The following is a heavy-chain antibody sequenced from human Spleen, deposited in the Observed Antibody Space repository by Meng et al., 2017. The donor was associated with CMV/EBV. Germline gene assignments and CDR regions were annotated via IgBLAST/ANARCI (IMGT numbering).Heavy chain of an antibody. CDR1: VDSISSSNYF. Sequence: QLQLQESGPGLVKPSETLTLTCTVSVDSISSSNYFWGWVRQPPGKGLEWIGSVYYSGSTDYNPSLKSRVTMSLHTSKTQFSLKLNSVTAADTAVYYCARYVRTGDYGRGYFDLWGRGTLVTVSS. V-gene: IGHV4-39*07. J-gene: IGHJ2*01. CDR2: VYYSGST. D-gene: IGHD4-17*01. CDR3: ARYVRTGDYGRGYFDL.